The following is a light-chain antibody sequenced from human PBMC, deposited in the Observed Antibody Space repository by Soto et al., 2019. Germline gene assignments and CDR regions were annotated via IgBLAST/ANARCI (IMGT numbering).Light chain of an antibody. CDR3: QSYDSSNQGV. V-gene: IGLV6-57*01. CDR1: SGSIVSNY. Sequence: NFMLTQPHSVSESPGKTVTISCTRSSGSIVSNYVQWYQQRPGSSPTTVIYEDNQRPSGVPDRFSGSIDNSSNSASLTISGLKTEDEADYCCQSYDSSNQGVLGGGTKLTVL. J-gene: IGLJ3*02. CDR2: EDN.